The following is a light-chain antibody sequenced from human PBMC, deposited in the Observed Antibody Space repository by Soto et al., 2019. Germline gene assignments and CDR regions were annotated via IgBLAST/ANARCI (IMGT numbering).Light chain of an antibody. CDR1: SSNIGKNV. CDR3: AAWDTSLTAGL. J-gene: IGLJ3*02. Sequence: QSVLTQPPSVSAAPGQKVTISCSGSSSNIGKNVVSWYQQFPGTAPKLLIYDNNKRPSGIPDRFSGSTSGTSATLAITGLQTGDEADYYCAAWDTSLTAGLFGGGTKLTVL. CDR2: DNN. V-gene: IGLV1-51*01.